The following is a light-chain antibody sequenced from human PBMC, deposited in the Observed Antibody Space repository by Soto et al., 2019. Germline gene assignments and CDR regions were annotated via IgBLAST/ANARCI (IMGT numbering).Light chain of an antibody. J-gene: IGKJ5*01. CDR2: DPS. CDR1: QTIDTY. Sequence: DIVLTQSPATLSLSPGESATLSCTTNQTIDTYFAWYQQKRGLPPRLLIYDPSNRAIGIPARFSGRGSGTYFSLTISSLEPEDFAVYYCQQRGSWPPTFGRGTRLEI. CDR3: QQRGSWPPT. V-gene: IGKV3-11*01.